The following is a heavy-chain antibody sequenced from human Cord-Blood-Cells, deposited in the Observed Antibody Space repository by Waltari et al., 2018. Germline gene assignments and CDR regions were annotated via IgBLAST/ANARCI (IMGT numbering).Heavy chain of an antibody. V-gene: IGHV1-69*01. CDR2: ITPIFGTA. Sequence: QVQLVQSGAEVKKPGSSVKVSCKASGGTFSSYAVSWVRKPPGQGLEWVGGITPIFGTANYAQKFQGRVTITADESTSTAYMELSSLRSEDTAVYYCARVPDCGGDCYYFDYWGQGTLVTVSS. CDR1: GGTFSSYA. D-gene: IGHD2-21*01. CDR3: ARVPDCGGDCYYFDY. J-gene: IGHJ4*02.